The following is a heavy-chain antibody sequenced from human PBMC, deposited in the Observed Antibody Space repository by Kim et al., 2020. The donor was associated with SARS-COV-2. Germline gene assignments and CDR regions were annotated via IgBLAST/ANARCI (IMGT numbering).Heavy chain of an antibody. CDR3: ARWDGRSYDY. Sequence: GGSLRLSCAASGFTVSGNYMSWVRQAPGKGLQWVSIIYNNGITYYADSVKGRFTISRDNSKNTLYLQMNSLRAEDTAVYYCARWDGRSYDYWGQGTLVTVSS. V-gene: IGHV3-53*01. CDR1: GFTVSGNY. D-gene: IGHD1-26*01. J-gene: IGHJ4*02. CDR2: IYNNGIT.